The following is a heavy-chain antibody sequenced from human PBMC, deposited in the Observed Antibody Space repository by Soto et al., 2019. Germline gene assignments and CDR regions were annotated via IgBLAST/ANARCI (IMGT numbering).Heavy chain of an antibody. J-gene: IGHJ4*02. D-gene: IGHD2-21*01. CDR3: TRDPRIADF. CDR2: INPGGDVI. Sequence: GGSLRLSCAASGFSLRDYYMTWIRQAPGKGLELLSYINPGGDVIKYADSVKGRFTISRDNAKNSLYLHMNNLRAEDTAVYYCTRDPRIADFWGQGTLVTVSS. V-gene: IGHV3-11*01. CDR1: GFSLRDYY.